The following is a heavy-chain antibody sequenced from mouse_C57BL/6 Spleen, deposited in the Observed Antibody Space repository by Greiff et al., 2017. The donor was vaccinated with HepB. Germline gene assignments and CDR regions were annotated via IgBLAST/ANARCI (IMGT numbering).Heavy chain of an antibody. CDR2: INPNNGGT. D-gene: IGHD3-2*02. Sequence: EVQLQQSGPELVKPGASVKISCKASGYTFTDYYMNWVKQSHGKSLEWIGDINPNNGGTSYNQKFKGKATLTVDKSSSTAYMELRSLTSEDSAVYYCARSGGDSSDPYAMDYWGQGTSVTVSS. J-gene: IGHJ4*01. CDR1: GYTFTDYY. V-gene: IGHV1-26*01. CDR3: ARSGGDSSDPYAMDY.